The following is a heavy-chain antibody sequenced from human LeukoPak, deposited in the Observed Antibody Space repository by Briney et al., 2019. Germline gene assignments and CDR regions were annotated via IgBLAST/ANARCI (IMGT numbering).Heavy chain of an antibody. CDR3: ARDFLRSSGSY. D-gene: IGHD3-22*01. CDR1: GFTVSSNY. J-gene: IGHJ4*02. V-gene: IGHV3-53*01. CDR2: VYSDGRT. Sequence: PGGSLRLSCAAPGFTVSSNYMSRVRQAPGKGLEWVSVVYSDGRTYYADSVKGRVTISRDNSKNMLYLQMNSLRPEDTAVYFCARDFLRSSGSYWGRGTLVTVSS.